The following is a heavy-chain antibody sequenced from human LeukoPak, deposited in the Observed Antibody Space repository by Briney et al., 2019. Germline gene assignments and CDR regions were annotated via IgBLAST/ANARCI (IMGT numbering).Heavy chain of an antibody. V-gene: IGHV1-18*01. J-gene: IGHJ4*02. CDR3: ARDTRAMREQLQTSSIDY. D-gene: IGHD6-6*01. Sequence: ASVKVSCKASGYTFTSYGIRWVRQAPGQGLEWMGWISAYNGNTNYAQKLQGRVTMTTDTSTSTAYMELRSLRSDDTAVYYCARDTRAMREQLQTSSIDYWGQGTLVTVSS. CDR2: ISAYNGNT. CDR1: GYTFTSYG.